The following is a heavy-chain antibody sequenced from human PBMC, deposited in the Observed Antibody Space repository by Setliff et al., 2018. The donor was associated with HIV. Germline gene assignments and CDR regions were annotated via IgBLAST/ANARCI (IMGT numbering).Heavy chain of an antibody. CDR1: GGSISSGSYY. CDR2: IYISGST. Sequence: SETLSLTCTVSGGSISSGSYYWSWVRQPAGKGLEWIGCIYISGSTNYNPSLKSRVTISVDTSKNQFSLKLSSVTAADTAVYYCAREHEGGTGWFDPWGQGTLVTVSS. D-gene: IGHD3-16*01. J-gene: IGHJ5*02. V-gene: IGHV4-61*02. CDR3: AREHEGGTGWFDP.